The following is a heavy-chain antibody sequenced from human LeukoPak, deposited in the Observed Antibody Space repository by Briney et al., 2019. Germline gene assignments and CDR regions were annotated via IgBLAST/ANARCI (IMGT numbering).Heavy chain of an antibody. Sequence: PSETLSLTCTVSGGSISSYYWSWIRQPPGKELEWIGYIYYSGSTNYNPSLKSRVTISVDTSKNQFSLKLSSVTAADTAVYYCARESVEYDFWSGANWFDPWGQGTLVTVSS. CDR1: GGSISSYY. D-gene: IGHD3-3*01. CDR3: ARESVEYDFWSGANWFDP. J-gene: IGHJ5*02. V-gene: IGHV4-59*01. CDR2: IYYSGST.